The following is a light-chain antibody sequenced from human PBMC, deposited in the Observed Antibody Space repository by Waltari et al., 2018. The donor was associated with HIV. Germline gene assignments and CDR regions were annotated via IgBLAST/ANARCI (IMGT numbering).Light chain of an antibody. CDR1: QGIRSY. CDR2: AAS. V-gene: IGKV1-9*01. Sequence: DIQLTQSPSFLSASVGDRVTITCRASQGIRSYLAWYQQKPGKAPKILIYAASTLQSGVPSRFSGSGSGTEFTLTISSLQPEDFATYYCQQFNSYPLTFGAGTKVEFK. J-gene: IGKJ4*01. CDR3: QQFNSYPLT.